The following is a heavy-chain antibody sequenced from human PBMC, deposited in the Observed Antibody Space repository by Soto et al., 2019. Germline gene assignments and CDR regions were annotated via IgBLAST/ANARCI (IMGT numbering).Heavy chain of an antibody. CDR1: GGSISSGDYY. D-gene: IGHD1-1*01. Sequence: PSETLSLTCTVSGGSISSGDYYWSWIRQPPGKGLEWIGYIYYTGSTYYNPSLESRVTMSLAASKNQFSLELSSVTAADTAVYYCARVVTRTTTSTKYLYYYGVDVWGQGTTVTVSS. V-gene: IGHV4-30-4*01. CDR3: ARVVTRTTTSTKYLYYYGVDV. J-gene: IGHJ6*02. CDR2: IYYTGST.